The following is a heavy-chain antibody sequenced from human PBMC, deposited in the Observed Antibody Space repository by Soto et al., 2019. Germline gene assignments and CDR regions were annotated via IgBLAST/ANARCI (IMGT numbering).Heavy chain of an antibody. CDR3: AREGEPYYFDY. V-gene: IGHV3-33*01. CDR1: GFTFSSYG. Sequence: GGSLRLSCAASGFTFSSYGMHWVRQAPGKGLEWVAVIWYDGSNKYYADSVKGRFTISRDNSKNTLYLQMNSLRAEDTAVYYCAREGEPYYFDYWGQGTLVTVSS. D-gene: IGHD3-16*01. CDR2: IWYDGSNK. J-gene: IGHJ4*02.